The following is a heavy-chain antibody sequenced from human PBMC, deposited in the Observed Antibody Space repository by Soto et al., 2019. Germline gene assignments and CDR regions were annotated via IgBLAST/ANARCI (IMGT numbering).Heavy chain of an antibody. D-gene: IGHD6-19*01. CDR1: GFTFSSSG. V-gene: IGHV3-30*18. J-gene: IGHJ4*02. CDR2: TSFDGSSG. CDR3: AKSPPAVAGYFDY. Sequence: QVQLVESGGGVVQPGRSLRLSCAASGFTFSSSGMHWVRQAPGKGLEWVAVTSFDGSSGYYADSVRGRFTISRDNSNNTLYLQMNSLGAEDTAVYYCAKSPPAVAGYFDYWGQGTRVTVSS.